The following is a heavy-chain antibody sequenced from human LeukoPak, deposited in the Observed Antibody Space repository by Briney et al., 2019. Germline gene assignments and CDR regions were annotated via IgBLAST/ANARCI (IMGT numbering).Heavy chain of an antibody. D-gene: IGHD1-26*01. CDR1: GGSISSSHW. CDR2: IHHSGST. CDR3: AREFVQGSSLPYFDY. Sequence: PSETLSLTCAVSGGSISSSHWWGWVRQPPGKGLEWVGEIHHSGSTNSNPSLKSRVTISVDKSKNQFSLRQNSVTAADTAVYYCAREFVQGSSLPYFDYWGQGTLVTVSS. J-gene: IGHJ4*02. V-gene: IGHV4-4*02.